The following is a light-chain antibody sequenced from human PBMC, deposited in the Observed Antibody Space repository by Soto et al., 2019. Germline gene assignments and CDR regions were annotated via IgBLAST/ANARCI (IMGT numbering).Light chain of an antibody. CDR2: NAS. CDR1: QSIGTW. Sequence: DIQMTQSPSTLSASVGDRVTITCRASQSIGTWLAWYQQKPGKPPRLLIYNASNLESGVPSRFSGSGSGTGFTLTISSLQADDFATYDCQQYYRYWTFGQGTKVDIK. V-gene: IGKV1-5*01. J-gene: IGKJ1*01. CDR3: QQYYRYWT.